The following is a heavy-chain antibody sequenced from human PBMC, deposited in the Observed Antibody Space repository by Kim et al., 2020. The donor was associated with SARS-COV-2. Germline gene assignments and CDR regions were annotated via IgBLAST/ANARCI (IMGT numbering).Heavy chain of an antibody. V-gene: IGHV3-7*03. CDR3: ARATYNSGWYPDYFDY. Sequence: GGSLRLSCAASGFTFSDYWMSWVRRAPGKGPEWVANIKQDGSQQYYVDSVKGRFTISRDNARNSLYLQMNSLRAEDAAVYWCARATYNSGWYPDYFDYWGQGILVTVSS. D-gene: IGHD6-19*01. CDR2: IKQDGSQQ. J-gene: IGHJ4*02. CDR1: GFTFSDYW.